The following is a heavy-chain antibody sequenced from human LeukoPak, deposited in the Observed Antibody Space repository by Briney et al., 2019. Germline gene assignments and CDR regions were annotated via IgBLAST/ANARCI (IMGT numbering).Heavy chain of an antibody. CDR2: ISSSGSTI. CDR3: ARDSYQEEEWVVVGPLWRVAFYI. J-gene: IGHJ3*02. D-gene: IGHD6-19*01. V-gene: IGHV3-48*03. CDR1: GFTFSSYE. Sequence: PGGSLRLSCAASGFTFSSYEMNWVRQAPGKGLEWVSYISSSGSTIYYADSVKGRFTISSDNAKNSLYLQMNSLRAEDTAVYYCARDSYQEEEWVVVGPLWRVAFYIWGQGTMVTVS.